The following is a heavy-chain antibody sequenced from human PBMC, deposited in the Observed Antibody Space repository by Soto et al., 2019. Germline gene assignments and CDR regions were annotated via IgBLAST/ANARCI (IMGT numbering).Heavy chain of an antibody. CDR1: GDSLHSGAYY. CDR2: IYHTGST. CDR3: AKSWGGDGYYH. D-gene: IGHD1-26*01. Sequence: SETLSLTCNVSGDSLHSGAYYWTWIRQSPGRGLEWIGHIYHTGSTNYNPSLRGRLTISLYTSKNHFSLTLRSVNAVDTGVYYCAKSWGGDGYYHWGQGTLVTVSS. J-gene: IGHJ4*02. V-gene: IGHV4-61*03.